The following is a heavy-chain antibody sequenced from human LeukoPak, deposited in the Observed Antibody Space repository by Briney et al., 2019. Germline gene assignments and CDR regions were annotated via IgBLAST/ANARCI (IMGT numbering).Heavy chain of an antibody. CDR1: GFTFSSYA. CDR3: AKDAVGVRGVMEGVWDY. Sequence: PGGSLRLSCAASGFTFSSYAMSWVRQAPGKGLEWVSAISGSGGSTYYADSVKGRFTISRDNSKNTLYLQMNSLRAEDTAVYYCAKDAVGVRGVMEGVWDYWGQGTLVTVSS. CDR2: ISGSGGST. D-gene: IGHD3-10*01. J-gene: IGHJ4*02. V-gene: IGHV3-23*01.